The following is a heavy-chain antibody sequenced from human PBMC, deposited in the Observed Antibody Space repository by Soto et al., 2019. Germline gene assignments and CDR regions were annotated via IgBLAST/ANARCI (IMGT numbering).Heavy chain of an antibody. CDR1: GYSCTSYL. D-gene: IGHD3-10*01. CDR3: ARRRFGEQNGMDV. J-gene: IGHJ6*02. Sequence: EVQLVQSGAEVKKPGESLKISCKGSGYSCTSYLIGWVRQMPGKGLEWMGIIYPGDYDTRYSPSFQGQVTISADKSISTAYLQWSSLNASDTAMYYCARRRFGEQNGMDVWGQGTTVTVSS. V-gene: IGHV5-51*03. CDR2: IYPGDYDT.